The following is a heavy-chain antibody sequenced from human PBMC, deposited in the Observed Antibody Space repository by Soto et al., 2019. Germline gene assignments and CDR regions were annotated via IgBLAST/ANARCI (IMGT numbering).Heavy chain of an antibody. D-gene: IGHD1-26*01. Sequence: ASVKVSCKASGYTFTGYYMHWVRQAPGQGLEWMGWINPNSGGTNYAQKFQGRVTMTRDTSISTAYMELSRLRSDDTAAYYCARVAIVEPPYYYYYGMDVWGQGTTVTVSS. J-gene: IGHJ6*02. CDR3: ARVAIVEPPYYYYYGMDV. CDR2: INPNSGGT. V-gene: IGHV1-2*02. CDR1: GYTFTGYY.